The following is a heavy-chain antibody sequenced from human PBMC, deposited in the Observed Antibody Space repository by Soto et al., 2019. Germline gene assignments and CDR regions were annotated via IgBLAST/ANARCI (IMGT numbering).Heavy chain of an antibody. Sequence: QVQLVQSGAEVKKPGASVKVSCKASGYIFGNYGIAWVRQAPRQGLEWMGWISPYTGNTHSARKVLGRVTMTTDTSASTGYMELGSLTSDDTAVYSWVMVDNYVTPTRQDVWGQGTTVTVSS. CDR2: ISPYTGNT. CDR1: GYIFGNYG. CDR3: VMVDNYVTPTRQDV. V-gene: IGHV1-18*01. J-gene: IGHJ6*02. D-gene: IGHD3-16*01.